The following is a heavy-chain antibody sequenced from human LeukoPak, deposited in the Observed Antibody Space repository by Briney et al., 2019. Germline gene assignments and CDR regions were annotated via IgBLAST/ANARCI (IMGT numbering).Heavy chain of an antibody. CDR3: AKQGAVRQDYYMDV. CDR2: IIPVFGTA. J-gene: IGHJ6*03. V-gene: IGHV1-69*06. D-gene: IGHD6-19*01. Sequence: SLKVSCKASGGSFSSYAICWVRQAPGQGLEWMGRIIPVFGTASYAQKFQGRVNITADIVSSTASMELTSLTSEDTAVYFCAKQGAVRQDYYMDVWGNGTTVTVSS. CDR1: GGSFSSYA.